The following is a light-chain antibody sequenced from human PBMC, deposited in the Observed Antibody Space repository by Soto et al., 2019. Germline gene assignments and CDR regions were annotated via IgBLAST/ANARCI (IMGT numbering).Light chain of an antibody. CDR3: QQYAKAPLT. V-gene: IGKV3-20*01. J-gene: IGKJ1*01. Sequence: VLTQYPGTLSLSQGERATLSCRASQTVRNNYLAWYQQKPGQAPRLLIYDASSRATGISDRFSASGSGTDFTLTISRLEPEDFAVYYCQQYAKAPLTFGQRT. CDR1: QTVRNNY. CDR2: DAS.